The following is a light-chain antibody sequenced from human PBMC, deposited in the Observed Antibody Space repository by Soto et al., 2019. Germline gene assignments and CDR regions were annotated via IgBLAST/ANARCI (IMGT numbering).Light chain of an antibody. J-gene: IGKJ1*01. CDR2: DAS. Sequence: DIQMTQSPSTVSASVGDRVTITCRASQNIYYWLAWYQQKPGKAPKLLMYDASYLEAGAPSRFRGSGSGTEFTLTISGLQPDDFATYFCHHYSGPWTFGQGTKVDIK. CDR1: QNIYYW. CDR3: HHYSGPWT. V-gene: IGKV1-5*01.